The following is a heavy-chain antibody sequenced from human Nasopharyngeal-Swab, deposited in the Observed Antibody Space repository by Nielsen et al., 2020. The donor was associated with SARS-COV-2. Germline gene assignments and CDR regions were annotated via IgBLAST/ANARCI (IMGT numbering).Heavy chain of an antibody. Sequence: RQALGKGLEWIGYIYYSGSTYYNPSLKSRVTISVDTSKNQFSLKLSSVTAADTAVYYCARVGAYYYDSSGQKHWYFDLWGRGTLVTVSS. CDR2: IYYSGST. J-gene: IGHJ2*01. D-gene: IGHD3-22*01. CDR3: ARVGAYYYDSSGQKHWYFDL. V-gene: IGHV4-30-4*01.